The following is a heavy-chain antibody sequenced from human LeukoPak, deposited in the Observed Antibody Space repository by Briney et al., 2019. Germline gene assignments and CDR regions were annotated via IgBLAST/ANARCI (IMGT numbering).Heavy chain of an antibody. V-gene: IGHV4-30-4*07. J-gene: IGHJ3*02. D-gene: IGHD3-22*01. CDR3: ARASSGCPGCSAFDI. CDR1: GGSISSGGYS. Sequence: PSETLSLTCAVSGGSISSGGYSWSWIRQPPGKGLEWIGYSYYSGSTYYNPSLKSRVTISVDTSKNQFSLKLSSVTAADTAVYYCARASSGCPGCSAFDIWGQGTMVTVSS. CDR2: SYYSGST.